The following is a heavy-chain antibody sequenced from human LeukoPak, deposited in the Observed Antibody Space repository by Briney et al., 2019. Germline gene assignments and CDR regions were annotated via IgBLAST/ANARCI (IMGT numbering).Heavy chain of an antibody. V-gene: IGHV4-59*12. CDR3: ARDGSHYYFDY. CDR2: INHSGST. CDR1: GGSISSYY. Sequence: SETLSLTCTVSGGSISSYYWSWIRQPPGKGLEWIGEINHSGSTNYNPSLKSRVTISVDTSKNQFSLRLSSVTAADTAVFYCARDGSHYYFDYWGQGTLVTVSS. D-gene: IGHD3-10*01. J-gene: IGHJ4*02.